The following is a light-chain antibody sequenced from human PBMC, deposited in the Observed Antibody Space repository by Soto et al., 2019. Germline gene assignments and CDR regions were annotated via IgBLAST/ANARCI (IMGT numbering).Light chain of an antibody. CDR1: QSVSSDY. CDR3: QQFVTSGYT. V-gene: IGKV3-20*01. Sequence: EIVLTQSPGTLSLSPGERATLSCRASQSVSSDYLAWYQQKPGQAPRLLMYGTSNRATGIPDRFSGSGSGTDFTLTISRLEPEDFAGYYCQQFVTSGYTFGQGTKVDIK. J-gene: IGKJ2*01. CDR2: GTS.